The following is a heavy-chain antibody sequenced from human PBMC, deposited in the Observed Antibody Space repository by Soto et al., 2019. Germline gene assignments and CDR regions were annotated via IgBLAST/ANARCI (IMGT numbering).Heavy chain of an antibody. CDR2: ITVAGGGI. CDR3: AKSPPPPKMGVTSH. J-gene: IGHJ4*02. V-gene: IGHV3-23*01. CDR1: GFAFSSSA. Sequence: EVQLLESGGGLAQPGGSLRLSCAASGFAFSSSAMAWIRQTPGKGLQWVAAITVAGGGIYYDYAVKGRFTISRDNAKKTLNLQMNIMSAEDTAKYFCAKSPPPPKMGVTSHWGQGTLVTVSS. D-gene: IGHD1-26*01.